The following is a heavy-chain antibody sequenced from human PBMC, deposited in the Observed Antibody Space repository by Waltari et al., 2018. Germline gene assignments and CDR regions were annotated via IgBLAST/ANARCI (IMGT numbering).Heavy chain of an antibody. V-gene: IGHV1-2*02. D-gene: IGHD3-10*01. J-gene: IGHJ4*02. CDR3: ARAPGVYYGSGRY. CDR2: INPNSGGT. Sequence: QVQLVQSGAEVKKPGASVKVSCKASGYTFTGYYMHWVRQAPGQGLEWMGWINPNSGGTNDAQKFQGRVTMTRDTSISTAYMELSRLRSDDTAVYYCARAPGVYYGSGRYWGQGTLVTVSS. CDR1: GYTFTGYY.